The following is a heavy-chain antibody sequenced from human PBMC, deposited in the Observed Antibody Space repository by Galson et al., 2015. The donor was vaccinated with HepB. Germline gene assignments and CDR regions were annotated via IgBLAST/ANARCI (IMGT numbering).Heavy chain of an antibody. D-gene: IGHD2-2*01. Sequence: SLRLSCAASGFTFSSYSMNWVRQAPGKGLEWVSSISSGGTYIYHTNSVKGRFTISRDNSKNSLYLQMNSLRAEDTAVYYCARAPIVVVPVGPLPSMDVWGQGTTVTVSS. CDR3: ARAPIVVVPVGPLPSMDV. CDR1: GFTFSSYS. V-gene: IGHV3-21*01. J-gene: IGHJ6*02. CDR2: ISSGGTYI.